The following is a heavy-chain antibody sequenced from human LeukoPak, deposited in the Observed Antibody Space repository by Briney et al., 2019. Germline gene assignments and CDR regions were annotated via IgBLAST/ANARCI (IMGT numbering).Heavy chain of an antibody. CDR1: GFTFSSYW. V-gene: IGHV3-7*03. Sequence: GGSLRLSCAASGFTFSSYWMNWARQAPGKGLEWVASINHNGNVNYYVDSVKGRFTISRDNAKNSLYLQMSNLRAEDTAVYYCASSEATTTPPPYGMDVWGQGTTVTVSS. CDR3: ASSEATTTPPPYGMDV. CDR2: INHNGNVN. J-gene: IGHJ6*02. D-gene: IGHD5-12*01.